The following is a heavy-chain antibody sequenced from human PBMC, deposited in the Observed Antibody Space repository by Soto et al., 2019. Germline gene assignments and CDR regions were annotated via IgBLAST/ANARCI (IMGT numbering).Heavy chain of an antibody. Sequence: QVQLVQSGAEVKKPGASVKVSCKASGYTFTSYYMHWVRQAPGQGLEWMGIINPSGGSTRYAQKFQGRVTMTRDTSTSTVYMEMSSLRSENTAVYYCARDFIAARNRWSDYYMDVWGKGTTVTVSS. V-gene: IGHV1-46*03. CDR2: INPSGGST. CDR1: GYTFTSYY. D-gene: IGHD6-6*01. CDR3: ARDFIAARNRWSDYYMDV. J-gene: IGHJ6*03.